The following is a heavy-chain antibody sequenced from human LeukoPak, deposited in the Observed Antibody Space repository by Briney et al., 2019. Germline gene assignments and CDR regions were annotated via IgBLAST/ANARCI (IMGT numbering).Heavy chain of an antibody. CDR3: ARDRYYYGSGSYYNGNWFDP. J-gene: IGHJ5*02. CDR1: GGSISSYY. D-gene: IGHD3-10*01. V-gene: IGHV4-4*07. CDR2: IYTSGST. Sequence: SETLSLTCTVSGGSISSYYWSWIRQPAGKGLEWIGRIYTSGSTNYNPSLKSRVTMSVDTSKNQSSLKLSSVTAADTAVYYCARDRYYYGSGSYYNGNWFDPWGQGTLVTVSS.